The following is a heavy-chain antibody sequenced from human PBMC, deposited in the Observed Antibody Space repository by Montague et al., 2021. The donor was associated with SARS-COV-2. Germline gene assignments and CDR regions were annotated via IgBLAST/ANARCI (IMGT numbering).Heavy chain of an antibody. Sequence: SETLSLTCAVSGGSFSGFYWCWVRQSPGEGLEWIGEINQSGSINYNPSLKSRVTILVDTSKNQFSLKLTSVTAADTAVYCARGQEGVNMVLVVLGFYYYMDVWGKGTTVTVSS. CDR2: INQSGSI. CDR3: ARGQEGVNMVLVVLGFYYYMDV. V-gene: IGHV4-34*01. D-gene: IGHD3-22*01. CDR1: GGSFSGFY. J-gene: IGHJ6*03.